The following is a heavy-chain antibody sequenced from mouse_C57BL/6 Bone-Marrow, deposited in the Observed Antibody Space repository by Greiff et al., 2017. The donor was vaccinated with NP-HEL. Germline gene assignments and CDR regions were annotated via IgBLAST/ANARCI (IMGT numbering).Heavy chain of an antibody. CDR1: GYTFTSYW. J-gene: IGHJ2*01. D-gene: IGHD1-1*01. Sequence: VQLQQPGAELVKPGASVKLSCKASGYTFTSYWMHWVKQRPGQGLEWIGMIHPNSGSTNYNEKFKSKATLTVDKSSSTAYMQLSSLTSEDSAVYYCAFITTVVDYYFDYWGQGTTLTVSS. CDR3: AFITTVVDYYFDY. V-gene: IGHV1-64*01. CDR2: IHPNSGST.